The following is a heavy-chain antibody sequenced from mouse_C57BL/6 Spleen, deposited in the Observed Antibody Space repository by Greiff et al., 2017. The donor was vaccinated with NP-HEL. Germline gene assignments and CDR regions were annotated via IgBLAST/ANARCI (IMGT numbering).Heavy chain of an antibody. CDR1: GYTFTSYW. CDR2: IHPNSGST. V-gene: IGHV1-55*01. J-gene: IGHJ2*01. Sequence: QVQLQQPGAELVKPGASVKMSCKASGYTFTSYWITWVKQRPGQGLEWIGTIHPNSGSTNYNEKFKSKATLTVDKSSSTAYMQLSSLTSEDSAVYYCASLGYYGSTFDYWGQGTTLTVSS. CDR3: ASLGYYGSTFDY. D-gene: IGHD1-1*01.